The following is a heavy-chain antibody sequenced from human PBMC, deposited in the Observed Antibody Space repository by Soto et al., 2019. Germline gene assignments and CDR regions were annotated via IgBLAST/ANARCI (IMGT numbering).Heavy chain of an antibody. CDR2: ISYDGSNK. D-gene: IGHD6-13*01. V-gene: IGHV3-30*18. CDR1: GFTFSSYG. J-gene: IGHJ4*02. CDR3: AKVGAAAGTLDY. Sequence: SLRLSCAASGFTFSSYGMHGVRQAPGKGLEWVAVISYDGSNKYYADSVKGRFTISRDNSKNTLYLQMNSLRAEDTAVYYCAKVGAAAGTLDYWGQGTLVTVSS.